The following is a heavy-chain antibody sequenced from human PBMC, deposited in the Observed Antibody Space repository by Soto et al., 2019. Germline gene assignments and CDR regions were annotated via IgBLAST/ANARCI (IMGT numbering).Heavy chain of an antibody. V-gene: IGHV5-51*01. J-gene: IGHJ6*03. D-gene: IGHD6-13*01. Sequence: GESLKISCKGSGYSFTSYWIGWVRQMPGKGLEWMGIIYPGDSDTRYSPSLQGQVTISADKPISTAYLQWSSLKASDTAMYYCATLSAAGNYYYYYMDVWGKGTTVTVSS. CDR3: ATLSAAGNYYYYYMDV. CDR1: GYSFTSYW. CDR2: IYPGDSDT.